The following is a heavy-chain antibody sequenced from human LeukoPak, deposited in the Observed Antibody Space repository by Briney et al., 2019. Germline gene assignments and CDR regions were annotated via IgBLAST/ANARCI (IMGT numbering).Heavy chain of an antibody. CDR3: ARDRIAGINWFDP. D-gene: IGHD6-13*01. CDR1: GFTFSSYS. J-gene: IGHJ5*02. Sequence: PGGSLRLSCAASGFTFSSYSINWVRQAPGKGLEWVSSISSSSSYIYYADSVKGRFTISRDNAKNSLYLQMNSLRAEDTAVYYCARDRIAGINWFDPWGQGTLVTVSS. CDR2: ISSSSSYI. V-gene: IGHV3-21*01.